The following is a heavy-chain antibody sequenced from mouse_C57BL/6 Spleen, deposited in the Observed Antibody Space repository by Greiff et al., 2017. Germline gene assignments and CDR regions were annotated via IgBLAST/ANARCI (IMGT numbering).Heavy chain of an antibody. J-gene: IGHJ2*03. CDR2: ISSGGSYT. CDR1: GFTFSSYG. Sequence: EVQLQESGGDLVKPGGSLKLSCAASGFTFSSYGMSWVRQFPDKRLEWVATISSGGSYTYYPDSVKVRFTISRDNAKNTLYLQISSLKSENTAMYYCARQAWGDYCDQGPSLAVAS. D-gene: IGHD4-1*01. CDR3: ARQAWGDY. V-gene: IGHV5-6*01.